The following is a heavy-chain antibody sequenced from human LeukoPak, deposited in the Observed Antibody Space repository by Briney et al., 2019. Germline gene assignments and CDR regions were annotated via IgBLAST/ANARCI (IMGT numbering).Heavy chain of an antibody. D-gene: IGHD1-1*01. V-gene: IGHV4-34*01. CDR3: ARSLEYYGMDV. CDR2: INHSGST. Sequence: NASETLSLTCAVYGGSFSGYYWSWIRKPPGKGLEWIGEINHSGSTNYNPSLKSRVTISVETSKNQFSLKLSSVTAADTAVYYCARSLEYYGMDVWGQGTTVTVSS. CDR1: GGSFSGYY. J-gene: IGHJ6*01.